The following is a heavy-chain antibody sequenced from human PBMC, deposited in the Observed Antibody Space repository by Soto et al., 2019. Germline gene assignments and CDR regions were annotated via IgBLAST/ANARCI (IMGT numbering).Heavy chain of an antibody. CDR3: AHTVQHLIGGQWSGYFDY. V-gene: IGHV2-5*02. Sequence: QITLKESGPPSVKPTQILTLTCTFSGLSLNTRGVGVGWIRQAPGKALEWLALIYWDDDKRYSPSLKNRLTIIIDTPKILVFLTITYVDPVDAPTYYCAHTVQHLIGGQWSGYFDYLGQGTLVTVSS. D-gene: IGHD2-8*01. CDR1: GLSLNTRGVG. J-gene: IGHJ4*02. CDR2: IYWDDDK.